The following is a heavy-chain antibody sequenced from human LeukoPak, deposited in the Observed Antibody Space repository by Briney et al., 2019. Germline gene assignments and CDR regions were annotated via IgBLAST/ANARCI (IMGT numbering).Heavy chain of an antibody. D-gene: IGHD3-10*01. V-gene: IGHV4-59*12. CDR2: ISYSGST. CDR1: GGSISGYY. CDR3: ARGHTRGLGPYYYGSGYRY. J-gene: IGHJ4*02. Sequence: SETLSLTCTVSGGSISGYYWSWIRQPPGKGLEWIGYISYSGSTKYNPSLMSRVTISVDTSKNQFSLKLSSVTAADTAVYYCARGHTRGLGPYYYGSGYRYWGQGTLVTVSS.